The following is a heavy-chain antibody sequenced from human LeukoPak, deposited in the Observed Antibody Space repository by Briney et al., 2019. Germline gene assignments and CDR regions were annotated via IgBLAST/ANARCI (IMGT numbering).Heavy chain of an antibody. CDR2: INHIGST. CDR1: GGSFSGYY. V-gene: IGHV4-34*01. CDR3: ARGRASGWYTTYYYYYMDV. D-gene: IGHD6-19*01. Sequence: SETLSLTCAVYGGSFSGYYWTWIRQPPGKGLEWIGEINHIGSTNYNPSLKSRVTISVDTSKNQFSLKLSSVTAADTAVYYCARGRASGWYTTYYYYYMDVWGKGTTVTVSS. J-gene: IGHJ6*03.